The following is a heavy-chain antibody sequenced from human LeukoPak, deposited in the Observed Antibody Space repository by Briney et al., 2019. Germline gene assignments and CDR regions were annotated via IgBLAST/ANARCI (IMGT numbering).Heavy chain of an antibody. Sequence: SETLSLTCTVSGGSISSSTYYWGWIRQPPGKGLEWIGSGHYSGRTYYNPSLKSRVTISVDTSKNQFSLKLSSVTAADTAVYYCARAGDFSFKDWGQGTLVTVSS. CDR3: ARAGDFSFKD. D-gene: IGHD3-3*01. CDR2: GHYSGRT. J-gene: IGHJ4*02. V-gene: IGHV4-39*07. CDR1: GGSISSSTYY.